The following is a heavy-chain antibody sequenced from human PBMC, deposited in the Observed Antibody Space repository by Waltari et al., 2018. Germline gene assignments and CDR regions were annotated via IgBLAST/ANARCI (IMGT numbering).Heavy chain of an antibody. CDR2: FDPEDVET. D-gene: IGHD3-10*01. J-gene: IGHJ5*02. Sequence: QVQLVQSGAEVKKPGASVKVSCKVSGYTLTALSMPWVRPAPGKGLEWMGGFDPEDVETIYAQKFQGRVTMTEDTSTDTAYMELSSLRSEDTAVYYCATGYGSGSYYNNWFDPWGQGTLVTVSS. CDR1: GYTLTALS. CDR3: ATGYGSGSYYNNWFDP. V-gene: IGHV1-24*01.